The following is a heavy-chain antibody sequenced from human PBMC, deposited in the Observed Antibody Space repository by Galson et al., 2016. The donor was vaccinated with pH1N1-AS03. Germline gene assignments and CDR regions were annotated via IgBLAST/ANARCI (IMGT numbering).Heavy chain of an antibody. V-gene: IGHV3-23*01. J-gene: IGHJ4*02. CDR1: GFTFSSYA. D-gene: IGHD5-24*01. CDR3: AKARGRREGDRESHFDY. CDR2: ISASGVTT. Sequence: SLRLSCAASGFTFSSYAMTWVRQAPGKGLEWVSTISASGVTTDYADSVKGRFTISRDNSRDTVYLQINSLRAEDTALYYCAKARGRREGDRESHFDYWGQGTLVTVSS.